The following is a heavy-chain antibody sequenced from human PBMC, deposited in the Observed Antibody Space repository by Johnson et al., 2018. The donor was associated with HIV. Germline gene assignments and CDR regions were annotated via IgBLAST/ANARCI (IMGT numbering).Heavy chain of an antibody. Sequence: VQLVESGGGVVQPGRSLRLSCAASGFTFSNYWMNWVRQAPGKGLEWVANIKEDGSDKYYVDSVKGRFTISRDNSKNTLYLQMNSLRVEDTALYYCAREGGGSNEDDAFDIWGQGTMVTVSS. CDR3: AREGGGSNEDDAFDI. D-gene: IGHD1-26*01. V-gene: IGHV3-7*03. CDR1: GFTFSNYW. J-gene: IGHJ3*02. CDR2: IKEDGSDK.